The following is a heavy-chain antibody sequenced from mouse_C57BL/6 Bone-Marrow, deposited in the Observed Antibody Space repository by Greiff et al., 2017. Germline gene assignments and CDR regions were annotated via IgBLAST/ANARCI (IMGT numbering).Heavy chain of an antibody. CDR3: ARDGEITTVVAKDYYAMDY. CDR1: GYTFPSYW. D-gene: IGHD1-1*01. CDR2: IDPPDSYT. Sequence: QVQLQQPGAELVMPGASVTLSCKASGYTFPSYWMHWVKQRPGQGLEWIGVIDPPDSYTNYNQKFKGKSTLTVDKYSSTAYMQLSSLTSVDSAVYYCARDGEITTVVAKDYYAMDYWGQGTSVTVSS. J-gene: IGHJ4*01. V-gene: IGHV1-69*01.